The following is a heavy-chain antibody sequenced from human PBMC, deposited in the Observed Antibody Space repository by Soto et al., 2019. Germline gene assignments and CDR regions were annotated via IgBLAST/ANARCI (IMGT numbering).Heavy chain of an antibody. D-gene: IGHD3-22*01. CDR3: AKGGPRVSDSSGYYRHYGMDV. V-gene: IGHV3-23*01. CDR1: GFTFSSYA. Sequence: EVQLLESGGGLVQPGGSLRLSCAASGFTFSSYAMSWVRQAPGKGLEWVSAISGSGGSTYYADSVKGRFTISRDNSKNTLYLQMHSLRAEDTAVYYCAKGGPRVSDSSGYYRHYGMDVWGQGTTVTVSS. J-gene: IGHJ6*02. CDR2: ISGSGGST.